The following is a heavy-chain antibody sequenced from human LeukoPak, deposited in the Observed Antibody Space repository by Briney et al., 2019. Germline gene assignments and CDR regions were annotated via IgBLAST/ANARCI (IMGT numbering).Heavy chain of an antibody. V-gene: IGHV3-30*02. J-gene: IGHJ4*02. CDR3: AKVGRFLLDIVVVVAAPFDY. Sequence: PGGSLRLSCAASGFTFSSYGMHWVRQAPGKGLEWVAFIRYDGSNKYYADSVKGRFTISRDNSKNTLYLQMNSLRAEDTAVYYCAKVGRFLLDIVVVVAAPFDYWGQRTLVTVSS. CDR2: IRYDGSNK. CDR1: GFTFSSYG. D-gene: IGHD2-15*01.